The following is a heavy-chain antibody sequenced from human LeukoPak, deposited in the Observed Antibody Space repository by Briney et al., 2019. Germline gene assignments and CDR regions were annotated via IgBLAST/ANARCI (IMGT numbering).Heavy chain of an antibody. V-gene: IGHV1-2*02. Sequence: ASVKVSCKASGYTFTGYYMHWVRQAPGQGLEWMGWINPNSGGTNYAQKFQGRVSMTSDTSISTGYMELSRLRSDDTAVYYCARDAYAGNGYYTFYVGYFDLWGRGTLVTVSS. D-gene: IGHD3-22*01. J-gene: IGHJ2*01. CDR2: INPNSGGT. CDR3: ARDAYAGNGYYTFYVGYFDL. CDR1: GYTFTGYY.